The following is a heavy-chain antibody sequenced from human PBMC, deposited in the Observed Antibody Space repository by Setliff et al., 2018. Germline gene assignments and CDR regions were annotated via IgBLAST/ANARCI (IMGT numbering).Heavy chain of an antibody. CDR3: SRDPNGDYVGAFDP. CDR1: GFTFSSYA. Sequence: GGSLRLSCAASGFTFSSYAVTWLRQAPGKGLEWVSSITVSGHTTYADSVEGRFSISRDNSRNTLYLQMNSLRAEDTASYFCSRDPNGDYVGAFDPWGQGILVTVSS. J-gene: IGHJ5*02. V-gene: IGHV3-23*01. CDR2: ITVSGHTT. D-gene: IGHD4-17*01.